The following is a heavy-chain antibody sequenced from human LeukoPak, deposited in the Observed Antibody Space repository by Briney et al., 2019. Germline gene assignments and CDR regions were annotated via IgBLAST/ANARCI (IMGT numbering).Heavy chain of an antibody. Sequence: PGGSLRLSCAVSGLTFSIYEMNWVRQAPGKGLGWVSYISSSGSTIYYTDSVKGRFTISRDNARNSLDLQMNSLRAEDTAVYYCARGPMLRGVIIRRSKSGYFDYWGQGTLVTVSS. D-gene: IGHD3-10*01. CDR2: ISSSGSTI. CDR1: GLTFSIYE. CDR3: ARGPMLRGVIIRRSKSGYFDY. J-gene: IGHJ4*02. V-gene: IGHV3-48*03.